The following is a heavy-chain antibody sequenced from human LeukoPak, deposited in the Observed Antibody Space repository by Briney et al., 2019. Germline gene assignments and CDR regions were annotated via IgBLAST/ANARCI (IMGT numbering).Heavy chain of an antibody. J-gene: IGHJ4*02. Sequence: GGSLRLSCAASGFTFSNAWLSWVRQTPGKGLEWVGRIKSKKFGETTDYAAPVKGRFTISRDDSKNMLYLQMNSLKTEDTAVFYCTASDTPGVDYWGQGTLVTVSS. CDR2: IKSKKFGETT. CDR1: GFTFSNAW. V-gene: IGHV3-15*01. D-gene: IGHD5-18*01. CDR3: TASDTPGVDY.